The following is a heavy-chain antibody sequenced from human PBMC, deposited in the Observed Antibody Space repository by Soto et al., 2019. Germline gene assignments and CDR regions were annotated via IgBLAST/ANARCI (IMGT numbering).Heavy chain of an antibody. V-gene: IGHV4-59*01. D-gene: IGHD3-16*01. J-gene: IGHJ6*02. CDR2: VYYSGAT. CDR1: GDSMTNNY. CDR3: ARAMGDWGTYYYYYGMDV. Sequence: SETLSLTCTVSGDSMTNNYWGWIRQPPGKGLEWIGYVYYSGATNYNPSLKSRVSMSPDPSRNQFSLKLTSVTAADTAVYYCARAMGDWGTYYYYYGMDVWGQGTMVTVSS.